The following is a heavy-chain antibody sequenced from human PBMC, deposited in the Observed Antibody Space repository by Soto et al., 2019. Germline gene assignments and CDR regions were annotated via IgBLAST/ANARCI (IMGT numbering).Heavy chain of an antibody. Sequence: GGSLRLSCAASGFTFISYAMSWVRQAPGKGLEWVSTLTSVGNTYYADSVKGRFTISRDISKNTLYVQMNSLRAEDTAVYYCAKAPLRPRVAVAEYFQHWGQGTLVTVSS. CDR1: GFTFISYA. D-gene: IGHD6-19*01. V-gene: IGHV3-23*01. J-gene: IGHJ1*01. CDR3: AKAPLRPRVAVAEYFQH. CDR2: LTSVGNT.